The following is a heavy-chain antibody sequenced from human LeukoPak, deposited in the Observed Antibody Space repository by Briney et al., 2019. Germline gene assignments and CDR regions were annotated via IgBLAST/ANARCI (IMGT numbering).Heavy chain of an antibody. CDR2: IKEDGSEK. V-gene: IGHV3-7*05. CDR1: GFTFSNYW. CDR3: ARASKPWLQLT. Sequence: HPGGSLRLSCAASGFTFSNYWMIWVRQAQGKGLEWVGNIKEDGSEKRYADSVRGRFTISRDNAHTSIYLQMNSLRAEDTAVYYCARASKPWLQLTWGKGTLVTVSS. D-gene: IGHD5-24*01. J-gene: IGHJ5*02.